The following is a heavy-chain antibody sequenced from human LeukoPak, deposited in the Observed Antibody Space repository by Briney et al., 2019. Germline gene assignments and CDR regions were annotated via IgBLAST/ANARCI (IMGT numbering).Heavy chain of an antibody. CDR1: GYTFTGYY. V-gene: IGHV1-2*02. CDR3: ASVVVGANNWFDP. J-gene: IGHJ5*02. CDR2: INPNSGGT. D-gene: IGHD1-26*01. Sequence: ASVKVSCKPSGYTFTGYYMHWVRQAPGQGLEWMGWINPNSGGTNYAQKFQGRVTMTRDTSISTAYMELSRLRSDDTAVYYCASVVVGANNWFDPWGQGTLVTVSS.